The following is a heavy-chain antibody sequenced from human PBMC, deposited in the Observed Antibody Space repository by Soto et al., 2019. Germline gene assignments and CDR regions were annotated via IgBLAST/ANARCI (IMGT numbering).Heavy chain of an antibody. Sequence: SETLSLTCAVSGVSIHNSHSFWGWIRQPPGKGLEFIGSVYYSGGSHYNPSLKGRVTISVDTSNNQVSLRVNPVTAADTAVYYCGRVVEGATRHTDSDSWGQGMLVTVSS. J-gene: IGHJ5*02. CDR3: GRVVEGATRHTDSDS. CDR1: GVSIHNSHSF. V-gene: IGHV4-39*02. CDR2: VYYSGGS. D-gene: IGHD2-15*01.